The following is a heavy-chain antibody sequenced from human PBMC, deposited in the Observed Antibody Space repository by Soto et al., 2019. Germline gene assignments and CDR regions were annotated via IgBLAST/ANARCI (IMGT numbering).Heavy chain of an antibody. V-gene: IGHV3-23*01. CDR3: AKGGYCSGGSCYFDY. Sequence: EVQPLESGGGLVQPGGSLRLSCAASGFTFSSYAMSWVRQAPGKGLEWVSAISGSGGSTYYADSVKGRFTISRDNSKNTLYLQMNSLRAEDTAVYYCAKGGYCSGGSCYFDYWGQGTLVTVSS. CDR2: ISGSGGST. D-gene: IGHD2-15*01. CDR1: GFTFSSYA. J-gene: IGHJ4*02.